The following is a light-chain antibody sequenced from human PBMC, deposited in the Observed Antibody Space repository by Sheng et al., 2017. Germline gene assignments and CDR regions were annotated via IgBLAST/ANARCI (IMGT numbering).Light chain of an antibody. J-gene: IGKJ1*01. V-gene: IGKV1-5*03. CDR1: QSISRW. CDR2: KAS. CDR3: QQYDGYSLTWT. Sequence: DIQMTQSPATLSASVGDRVTITCRASQSISRWLAWFQQKPRKAPNLLIYKASILEGGVPSRFSGSGSGTEFTLTINSLQPDDFGTYYCQQYDGYSLTWTFGQGTKVEMK.